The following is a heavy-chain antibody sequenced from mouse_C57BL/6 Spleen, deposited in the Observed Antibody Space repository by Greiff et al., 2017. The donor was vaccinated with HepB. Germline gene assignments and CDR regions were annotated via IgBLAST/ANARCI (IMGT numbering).Heavy chain of an antibody. D-gene: IGHD4-1*01. CDR2: IYPGDGDT. V-gene: IGHV1-80*01. Sequence: VQLQESGAELVKPGASVKISCKASGYAFSSYWMNWVKQRPGKGLEWIGQIYPGDGDTNYNGKCKGKATLTADKSSSTAYMQLSSLTSEDSAVYFCARSEGTGLYYYAMDYWGQGTSVTVSS. J-gene: IGHJ4*01. CDR3: ARSEGTGLYYYAMDY. CDR1: GYAFSSYW.